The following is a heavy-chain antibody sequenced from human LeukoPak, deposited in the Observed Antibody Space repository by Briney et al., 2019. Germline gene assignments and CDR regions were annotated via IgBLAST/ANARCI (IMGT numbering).Heavy chain of an antibody. D-gene: IGHD4-17*01. CDR1: GGSISSGGYY. Sequence: SETLSLTCTVSGGSISSGGYYWSWIRQHPGKGLEWIGYIYYSGTAYYNPSLKSRVTISVDTSKNQFSLRLSSVTAADTAVYYCARLYGDYAPFDYWGQGTLVTVSS. V-gene: IGHV4-31*03. CDR3: ARLYGDYAPFDY. J-gene: IGHJ4*02. CDR2: IYYSGTA.